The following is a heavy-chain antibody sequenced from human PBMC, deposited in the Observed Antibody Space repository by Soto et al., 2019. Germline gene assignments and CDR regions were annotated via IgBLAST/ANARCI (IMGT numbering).Heavy chain of an antibody. Sequence: GGSLRLSCAASGFTFSSYGMHWVRQAPGKGLEWVAVIWYDGSNKYYADSVKGRFTISRDNSKNTLYLQMNSLRAEDTAVYYCARESYCGGDCYRGDYYYYGMDVWGQGTTVTVSS. V-gene: IGHV3-33*01. CDR2: IWYDGSNK. J-gene: IGHJ6*02. CDR3: ARESYCGGDCYRGDYYYYGMDV. CDR1: GFTFSSYG. D-gene: IGHD2-21*02.